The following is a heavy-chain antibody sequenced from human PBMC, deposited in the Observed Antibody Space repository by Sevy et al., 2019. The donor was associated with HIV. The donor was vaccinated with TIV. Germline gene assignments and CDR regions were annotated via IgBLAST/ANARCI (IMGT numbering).Heavy chain of an antibody. V-gene: IGHV3-23*01. J-gene: IGHJ3*02. Sequence: GGSLRLSCAASGFTFSSYAMSWVRQAPGKGLEWVSAISGSGGSTYYADSVKGRFTISRDNSKNTLYLQMNSLRAEDTAVYYCVKDGDYYDSRDAFDIWGQGTMVTVSS. D-gene: IGHD3-22*01. CDR2: ISGSGGST. CDR3: VKDGDYYDSRDAFDI. CDR1: GFTFSSYA.